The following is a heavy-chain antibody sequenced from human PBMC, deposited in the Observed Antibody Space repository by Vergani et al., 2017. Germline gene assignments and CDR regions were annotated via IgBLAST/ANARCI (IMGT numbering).Heavy chain of an antibody. V-gene: IGHV3-21*01. Sequence: EVQLMESGGGVVQPGRSLRLSCAASGFTFSSYGMNWVRQAPGKGLEWVSSISSSSSYIYYADSVKGRFTISRDNAKNSLYLQMNSLRAEDTAVYYCAREGGGSSQLHWGQGTLVTVSS. CDR3: AREGGGSSQLH. D-gene: IGHD1-26*01. J-gene: IGHJ4*02. CDR1: GFTFSSYG. CDR2: ISSSSSYI.